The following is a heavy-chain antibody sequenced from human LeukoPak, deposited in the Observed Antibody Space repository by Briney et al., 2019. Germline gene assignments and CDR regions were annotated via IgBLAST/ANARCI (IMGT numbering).Heavy chain of an antibody. J-gene: IGHJ6*03. CDR1: GYSISSGYY. V-gene: IGHV4-38-2*02. CDR2: IYHSGRT. CDR3: ARPKSYYYYYMDV. Sequence: SETLSLTCTVSGYSISSGYYWGWIRQPPGKGLEWIGSIYHSGRTFYNPSLKSRVTISVDTSKSQFSLSLTSVTAADTALYYCARPKSYYYYYMDVWGKGTTVTISS.